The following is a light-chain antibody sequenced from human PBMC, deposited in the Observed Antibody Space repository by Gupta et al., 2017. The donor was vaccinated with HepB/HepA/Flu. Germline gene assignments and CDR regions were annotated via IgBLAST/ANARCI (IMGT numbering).Light chain of an antibody. V-gene: IGKV3-20*01. CDR1: QTIRNNY. J-gene: IGKJ4*01. Sequence: IVLTPSPGTLSLSPEERATLSCRASQTIRNNYLAWYQQKPGQAPRLLIYGASSRAIGVPDRFSGSGSGPDFTLMIKRLEHEDSALYYRQKYRTAGLTFGEGTKVEI. CDR2: GAS. CDR3: QKYRTAGLT.